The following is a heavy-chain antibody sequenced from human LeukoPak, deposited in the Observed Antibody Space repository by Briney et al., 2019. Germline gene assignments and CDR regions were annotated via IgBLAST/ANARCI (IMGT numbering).Heavy chain of an antibody. CDR3: ARGSTSCYDY. CDR1: GGSFSGYY. Sequence: PSETLSLTCAVYGGSFSGYYWSWIRQPPGKGLECIGEINHSGSTNYNPSLKSRVTISVDTSKNQFSLKLSSVTAADTAVYYCARGSTSCYDYWGQGTLVTVSS. D-gene: IGHD2-2*01. J-gene: IGHJ4*02. V-gene: IGHV4-34*01. CDR2: INHSGST.